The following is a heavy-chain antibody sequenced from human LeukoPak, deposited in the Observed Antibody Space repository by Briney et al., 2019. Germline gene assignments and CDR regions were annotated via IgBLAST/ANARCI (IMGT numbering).Heavy chain of an antibody. D-gene: IGHD2-21*01. J-gene: IGHJ4*02. CDR2: INPTGTGT. CDR1: GYTFTAYY. CDR3: AREEYGGYFDY. Sequence: RASVKVSCKASGYTFTAYYMHWVRQAPGQGLEWMGLINPTGTGTNYAQKFRGRVTMTRDTSTTTVYMELSSLTSEDTAVYYCAREEYGGYFDYWGQGTLVTVSS. V-gene: IGHV1-46*01.